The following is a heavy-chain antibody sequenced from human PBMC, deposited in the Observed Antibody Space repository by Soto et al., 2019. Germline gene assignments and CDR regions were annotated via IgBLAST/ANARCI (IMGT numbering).Heavy chain of an antibody. D-gene: IGHD4-17*01. Sequence: EVQLVESGGGLVQPGGSLKLSCAASGFTFSGSAMHWVRQASGKGLEWVGRIRNKANNYATAYAASVKGRFTISRDDSKNTAYLQMNSLKTEDTALYYCTPFYGDYGAYWGQGTLVTGSS. CDR1: GFTFSGSA. CDR3: TPFYGDYGAY. V-gene: IGHV3-73*01. J-gene: IGHJ1*01. CDR2: IRNKANNYAT.